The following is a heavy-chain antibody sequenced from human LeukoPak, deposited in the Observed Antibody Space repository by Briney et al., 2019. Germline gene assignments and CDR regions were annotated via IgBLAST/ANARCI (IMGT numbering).Heavy chain of an antibody. J-gene: IGHJ4*02. V-gene: IGHV4-39*07. CDR2: IYYSGST. CDR3: ARDSTLRPKFDY. D-gene: IGHD3-16*01. CDR1: GGSISSSSYY. Sequence: SETLSLTCTVSGGSISSSSYYWGWIRQPPRKGLEWIGSIYYSGSTYYNPSLKSRVTISVDTSKNQFSLKLSSVAAADTAVYYCARDSTLRPKFDYWGQGTLVTVSS.